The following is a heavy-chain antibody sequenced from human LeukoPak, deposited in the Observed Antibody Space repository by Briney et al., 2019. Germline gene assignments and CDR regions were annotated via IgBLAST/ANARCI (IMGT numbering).Heavy chain of an antibody. J-gene: IGHJ3*02. V-gene: IGHV3-48*01. CDR1: GFTFNTYS. CDR2: ISSSSSTI. CDR3: ARDEGSTGAAFDI. D-gene: IGHD2-2*01. Sequence: HPGGSLRLSCAASGFTFNTYSMNWVRQAPGKGLEWVSYISSSSSTIYYADSVKGRFTISRDNAKNSLYLQMNSLRAEDTAVYYCARDEGSTGAAFDIWGQGTMVTVSS.